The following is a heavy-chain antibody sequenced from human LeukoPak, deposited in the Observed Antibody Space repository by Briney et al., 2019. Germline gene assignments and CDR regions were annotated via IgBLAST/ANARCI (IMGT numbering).Heavy chain of an antibody. Sequence: GGSLRLSCAASGFTFSSYATNWVRQAPGKGLEWVSTISGSDDFTYYADSVKGRFTISRDNSKNTLYLQMNSLRAEDTAVYYCASKGLLLWFGELLFPYWGQGTLVTVSS. CDR3: ASKGLLLWFGELLFPY. D-gene: IGHD3-10*01. J-gene: IGHJ4*02. CDR2: ISGSDDFT. V-gene: IGHV3-23*01. CDR1: GFTFSSYA.